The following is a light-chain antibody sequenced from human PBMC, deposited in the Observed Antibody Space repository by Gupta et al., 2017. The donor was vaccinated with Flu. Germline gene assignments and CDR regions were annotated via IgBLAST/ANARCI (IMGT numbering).Light chain of an antibody. CDR3: GKWDSGLRAGV. Sequence: QSVLTQPPSVSAAPGQKVTISCSGSSSNIGNNYVSWYQQLPGATPKLLIDENNKRPSGIADRFSGSKSGTSATLGIXGXQTGDEXEDYCGKWDSGLRAGVFGGGTKLTVL. CDR2: ENN. CDR1: SSNIGNNY. V-gene: IGLV1-51*02. J-gene: IGLJ3*02.